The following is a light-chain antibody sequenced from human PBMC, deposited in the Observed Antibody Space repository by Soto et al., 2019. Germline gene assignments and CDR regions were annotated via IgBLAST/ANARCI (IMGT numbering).Light chain of an antibody. J-gene: IGKJ1*01. Sequence: DIVLTQSPGPLSLSPGERATLSCRPSQSVSSNYLAWYQQKPGQAPRLLIYGASSRATGIPDRFTGSGSGTDCTLTISRLEPEDVAVYYCQQYGSSRQTFGQGTKVDIK. CDR3: QQYGSSRQT. V-gene: IGKV3-20*01. CDR2: GAS. CDR1: QSVSSNY.